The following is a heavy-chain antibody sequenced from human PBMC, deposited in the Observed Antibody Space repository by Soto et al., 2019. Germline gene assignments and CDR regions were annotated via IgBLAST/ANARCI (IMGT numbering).Heavy chain of an antibody. CDR1: GFSLSTSGVG. D-gene: IGHD6-6*01. CDR2: IYWSGDE. Sequence: SGPTLVNPTQTLTLTCSFSGFSLSTSGVGVGWIRQSPGKALEWLALIYWSGDEHYRPSLKSRLSNIKDTSKNHVVLIMADMDPVDTATYYCARGLATLPVFSFGIWGQGTMVTVSS. V-gene: IGHV2-5*01. CDR3: ARGLATLPVFSFGI. J-gene: IGHJ3*02.